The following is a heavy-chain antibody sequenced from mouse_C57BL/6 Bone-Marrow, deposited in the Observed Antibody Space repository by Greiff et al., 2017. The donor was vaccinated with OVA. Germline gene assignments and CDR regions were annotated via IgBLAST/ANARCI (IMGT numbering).Heavy chain of an antibody. CDR2: INPGSGGT. V-gene: IGHV1-54*01. J-gene: IGHJ2*01. D-gene: IGHD1-1*01. Sequence: QVQLQQSGAELVRPGTSVKVSCKASGYAFTNYLIEWVKQRPGQGLEWIGVINPGSGGTNYNEKFKGKATLTADTSSSTAYMQLSSLTSEDSAVYVCVGYITTVVSVDYWGQGTTLTVSS. CDR3: VGYITTVVSVDY. CDR1: GYAFTNYL.